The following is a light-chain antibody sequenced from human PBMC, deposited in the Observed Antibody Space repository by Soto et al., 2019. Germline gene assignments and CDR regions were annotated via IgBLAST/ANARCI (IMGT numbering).Light chain of an antibody. CDR2: GNS. J-gene: IGLJ2*01. CDR3: QSYDSSLSGSV. V-gene: IGLV1-40*01. Sequence: QSVLTQPPSVSGAPGQRVTISCTGSSSNIGAGYDVHWYQQFPGTAPKLLIFGNSDRPSGVPDRFSGSKSGTSASLAITGLQGEDEGDYYCQSYDSSLSGSVFGGGTKVTVL. CDR1: SSNIGAGYD.